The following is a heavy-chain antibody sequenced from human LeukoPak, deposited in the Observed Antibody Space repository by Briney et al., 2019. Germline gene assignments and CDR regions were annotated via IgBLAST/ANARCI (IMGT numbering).Heavy chain of an antibody. D-gene: IGHD3-10*01. CDR3: ASSSGSRSFDY. CDR1: GGTFSSYA. V-gene: IGHV1-69*13. Sequence: ASVKVSCKASGGTFSSYAISWVRQAPGQGLEWMGGIIPIFGTANYAQKFQGRVTITADESTSTAYMELSSLRSEDMAVYYCASSSGSRSFDYWGQGTLVIVSS. J-gene: IGHJ4*02. CDR2: IIPIFGTA.